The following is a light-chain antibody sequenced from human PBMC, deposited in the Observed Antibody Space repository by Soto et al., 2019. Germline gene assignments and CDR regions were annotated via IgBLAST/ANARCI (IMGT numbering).Light chain of an antibody. CDR1: SSNIGAGYN. V-gene: IGLV1-40*01. CDR3: QSFWV. J-gene: IGLJ2*01. CDR2: DNG. Sequence: QSVLTQPPSVSGAPGQRVTISCTGSSSNIGAGYNVHWYQQIPGTAPKLLIYDNGKRPSGVPDRFSGSKSGTSASLAITGLQAEDEADYYCQSFWVFGGGTKLAVL.